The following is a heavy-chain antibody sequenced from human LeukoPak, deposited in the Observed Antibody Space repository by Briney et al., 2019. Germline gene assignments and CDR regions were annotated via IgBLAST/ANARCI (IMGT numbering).Heavy chain of an antibody. J-gene: IGHJ4*02. CDR1: GASIGSGTNY. CDR2: IYYSGST. D-gene: IGHD5-12*01. V-gene: IGHV4-31*03. CDR3: ARGVDIVATTHFDY. Sequence: SETLSLTCTVSGASIGSGTNYWTWIRQHPGKGLEWIGYIYYSGSTYYNPSLKSRVTISVDTSKNQFSLKLSSVTAADTAVYYCARGVDIVATTHFDYWGQGTLVTVSS.